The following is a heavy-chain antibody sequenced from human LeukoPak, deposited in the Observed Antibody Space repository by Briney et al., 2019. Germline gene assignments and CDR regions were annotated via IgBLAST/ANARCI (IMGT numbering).Heavy chain of an antibody. Sequence: SETLSLTCTVSGDSLTSGSRYWSWIRQPAGKGLEWIGHFYSSTRTTYNPSLESRVTMSGDTAKNQFSPKFDSVTAADTAVYFCARCMSELDYGDYAYYYHMDVWGKGTTVTVSS. CDR1: GDSLTSGSRY. V-gene: IGHV4-61*09. CDR2: FYSSTRT. D-gene: IGHD4-17*01. J-gene: IGHJ6*04. CDR3: ARCMSELDYGDYAYYYHMDV.